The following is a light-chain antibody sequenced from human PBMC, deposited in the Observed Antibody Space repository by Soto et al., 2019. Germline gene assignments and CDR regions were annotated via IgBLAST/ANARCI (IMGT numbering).Light chain of an antibody. CDR1: SSDVGSFNL. CDR3: CSYAGTTTPVV. J-gene: IGLJ3*02. CDR2: EVS. V-gene: IGLV2-23*02. Sequence: QSVLTQPASVSGSPGQSITISCTGTSSDVGSFNLVSWYQHHPGKAPKLMIYEVSERPSGVSSRFSGSKSGDTASLTVSGLQAEDEAEYFCCSYAGTTTPVVFGGGTKVTVL.